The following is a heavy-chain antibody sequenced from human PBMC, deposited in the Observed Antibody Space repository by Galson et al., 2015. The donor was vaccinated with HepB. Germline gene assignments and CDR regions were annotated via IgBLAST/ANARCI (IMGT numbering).Heavy chain of an antibody. J-gene: IGHJ4*02. CDR2: IYHSGST. CDR1: GYSISSGYY. D-gene: IGHD6-19*01. V-gene: IGHV4-38-2*02. Sequence: TLSLTCTVSGYSISSGYYWGWLRQPPGKGLEWIGSIYHSGSTYYNPSLKSRVTISVDTSKNQFSLKLSSVTAADTAVYYCARDGRYSSGFDYWGQGTLVTVSS. CDR3: ARDGRYSSGFDY.